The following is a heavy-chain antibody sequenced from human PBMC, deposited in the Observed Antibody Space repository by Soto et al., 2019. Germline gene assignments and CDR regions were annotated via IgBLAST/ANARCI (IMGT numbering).Heavy chain of an antibody. CDR1: GGSISSYY. Sequence: PSVTLSLTCTVSGGSISSYYWGWIRQPPGKGLEWIGSIYYSGSTYYNPSLKSRVTISVDTSKNQFSLKLSSVTAADTAIYYCASSMYYYDSSGYYYSLGDYWGQGTLVTVSS. CDR3: ASSMYYYDSSGYYYSLGDY. J-gene: IGHJ4*02. D-gene: IGHD3-22*01. V-gene: IGHV4-39*01. CDR2: IYYSGST.